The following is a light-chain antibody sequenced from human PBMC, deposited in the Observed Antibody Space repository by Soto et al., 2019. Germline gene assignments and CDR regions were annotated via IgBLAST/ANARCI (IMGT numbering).Light chain of an antibody. CDR1: SSNIGSNY. J-gene: IGLJ2*01. CDR2: RNN. Sequence: LTQAPSASGTPGQRVTISCSGSSSNIGSNYVYWYQQVPGTAPKLLIYRNNQRPSGVPDRVSGSKSGTSASLAINGLRSEDEADYYCAAWDDSLSGPVFGGGTKLTV. CDR3: AAWDDSLSGPV. V-gene: IGLV1-47*01.